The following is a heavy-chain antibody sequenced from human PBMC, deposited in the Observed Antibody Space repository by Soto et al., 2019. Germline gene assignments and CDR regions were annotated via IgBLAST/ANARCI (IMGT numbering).Heavy chain of an antibody. CDR1: GYTLTELS. V-gene: IGHV1-24*01. Sequence: ASVKVSCKVSGYTLTELSMHWVRQAPGKGPEWMGGFDPEDGETIYAQKFQGRVTMTEDTSTDTAYMELSSLRSEDTAVYYCATGIAAANSPDYWGQGTLVTVSS. CDR2: FDPEDGET. CDR3: ATGIAAANSPDY. J-gene: IGHJ4*02. D-gene: IGHD6-13*01.